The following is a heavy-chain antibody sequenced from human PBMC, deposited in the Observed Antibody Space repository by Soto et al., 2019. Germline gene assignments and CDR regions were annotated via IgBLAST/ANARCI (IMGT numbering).Heavy chain of an antibody. D-gene: IGHD1-26*01. CDR3: GRVGATIPLFDY. J-gene: IGHJ4*02. V-gene: IGHV4-39*01. Sequence: SETLSLTCTVCGGSISISSYYWGCIRQPPGKGLEWIGSIYYSGSTYYNPSLKSRVTISVDTPKNQFSLKLSSVTAADTAVYYCGRVGATIPLFDYWGQGTLVTVSS. CDR1: GGSISISSYY. CDR2: IYYSGST.